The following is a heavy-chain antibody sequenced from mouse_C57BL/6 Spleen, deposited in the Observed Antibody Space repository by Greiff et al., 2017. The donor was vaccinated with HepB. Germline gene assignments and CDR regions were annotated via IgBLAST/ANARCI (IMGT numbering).Heavy chain of an antibody. CDR3: AREGLNLDY. V-gene: IGHV1-55*01. D-gene: IGHD2-2*01. CDR1: GYTFTSYW. J-gene: IGHJ2*01. Sequence: QVQLQQSGAELVKPGASVKLSCKASGYTFTSYWITWVKQRPGQGLEWIGDIYPGSGSTNYNEKFKSKATLTVDTSSSTAYRQLSSLTSEDSAVYYCAREGLNLDYWGQGTTLTVSS. CDR2: IYPGSGST.